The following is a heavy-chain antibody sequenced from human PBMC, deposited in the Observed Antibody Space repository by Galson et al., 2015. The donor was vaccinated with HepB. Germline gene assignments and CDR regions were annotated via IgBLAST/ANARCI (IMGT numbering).Heavy chain of an antibody. CDR1: GFTFSSYV. D-gene: IGHD4-17*01. J-gene: IGHJ6*02. V-gene: IGHV3-74*01. CDR3: HTTTVTTGYYAMDV. CDR2: INSDGSST. Sequence: SLRLSCAASGFTFSSYVMHWVRQAPGKGLVWVSRINSDGSSTSYADSVKGRFTISRDNAKNTLFLQMNSLRTEDTAGYYCHTTTVTTGYYAMDVWGQGTTVPVSS.